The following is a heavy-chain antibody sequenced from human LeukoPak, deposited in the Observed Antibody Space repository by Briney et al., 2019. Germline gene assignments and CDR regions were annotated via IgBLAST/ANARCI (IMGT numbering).Heavy chain of an antibody. D-gene: IGHD3-22*01. J-gene: IGHJ4*02. CDR1: GGSISSSNW. CDR3: ARGSHSIRVYHSNTGTFDY. Sequence: SGTLSLTRAVSGGSISSSNWWSWVRQPPGKGLEWIGEIYHSGSTNYNPSLKSRVIISVDKSKNQFSLKLSSVTAADTAVYYCARGSHSIRVYHSNTGTFDYWGQGTLVTVSS. V-gene: IGHV4-4*02. CDR2: IYHSGST.